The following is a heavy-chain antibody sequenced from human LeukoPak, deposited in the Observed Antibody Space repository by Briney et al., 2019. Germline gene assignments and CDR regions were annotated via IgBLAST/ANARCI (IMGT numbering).Heavy chain of an antibody. D-gene: IGHD3-10*01. Sequence: GGSLRLSCAASGFTFSSYAMSWVRQAPGKGLEWVSAISGSGGSTYYADSVKGRFAISRDNSKNTLYLQMNSLRAEDTAVYYCAKGGRTMVRGVIVSYMDVWGKGTTVTISS. V-gene: IGHV3-23*01. CDR1: GFTFSSYA. CDR3: AKGGRTMVRGVIVSYMDV. CDR2: ISGSGGST. J-gene: IGHJ6*03.